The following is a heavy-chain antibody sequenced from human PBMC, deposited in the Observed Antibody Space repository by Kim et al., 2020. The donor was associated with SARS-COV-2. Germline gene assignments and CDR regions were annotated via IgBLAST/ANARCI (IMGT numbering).Heavy chain of an antibody. CDR1: GFTVSSSY. D-gene: IGHD1-26*01. CDR3: ARVQWGVGAFYFDY. Sequence: GGSLRLSCAASGFTVSSSYMSWVRQAPGKGLEWVSVIYSGSSTYYADSVKGRFTISRHSSKNTLYLQMNSLTTEDTAMYYCARVQWGVGAFYFDYWGQGTLDPVSS. CDR2: IYSGSST. J-gene: IGHJ4*02. V-gene: IGHV3-53*04.